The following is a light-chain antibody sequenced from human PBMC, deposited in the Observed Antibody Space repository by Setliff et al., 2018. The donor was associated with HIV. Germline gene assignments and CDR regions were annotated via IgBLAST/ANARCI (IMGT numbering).Light chain of an antibody. Sequence: QSVLTQPASVSGSPGQSITISCTGTSSDVGGYDYVSWSQQHPGKDPKLMLYEVGNRPSGVSNRSSGSKSGNTASLTISWLHAEDEADYYCCSYTSSTTLVFGTGTKVTVL. CDR3: CSYTSSTTLV. V-gene: IGLV2-14*01. CDR1: SSDVGGYDY. J-gene: IGLJ1*01. CDR2: EVG.